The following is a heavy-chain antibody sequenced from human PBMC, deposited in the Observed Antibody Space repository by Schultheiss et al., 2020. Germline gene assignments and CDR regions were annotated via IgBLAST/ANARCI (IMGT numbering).Heavy chain of an antibody. V-gene: IGHV3-9*01. CDR1: GFTFDDYA. D-gene: IGHD1-26*01. J-gene: IGHJ4*02. CDR2: ISWNSGSI. Sequence: SLRLSCAASGFTFDDYAMHWVRQAPGKGLEWVSGISWNSGSIGYADSVKGRFTISRDNAKNSLYLQMNSLRAEDTAVYYCARGVGAIHFDYWGQGTLVTVSS. CDR3: ARGVGAIHFDY.